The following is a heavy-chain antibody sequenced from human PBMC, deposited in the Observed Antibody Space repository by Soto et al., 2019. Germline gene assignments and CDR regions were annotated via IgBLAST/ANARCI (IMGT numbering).Heavy chain of an antibody. V-gene: IGHV3-23*01. D-gene: IGHD3-9*01. J-gene: IGHJ4*02. CDR3: GYFLTGYYPFHY. CDR2: ISGSGGST. CDR1: GFTFSSYA. Sequence: GGSLRLSCAASGFTFSSYAMSWVRQAPGKGLEWVSAISGSGGSTYYADSVKGRFTISRDNSKNTLYLQMNSLRAEDTAVYYCGYFLTGYYPFHYWGQGTLVTVSS.